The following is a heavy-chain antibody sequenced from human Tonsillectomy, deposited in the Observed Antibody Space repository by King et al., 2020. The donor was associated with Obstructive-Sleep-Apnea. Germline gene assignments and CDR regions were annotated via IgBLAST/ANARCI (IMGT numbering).Heavy chain of an antibody. CDR1: GFPFSSYG. D-gene: IGHD1-26*01. CDR3: ASDRCSGTTCYDVFDI. V-gene: IGHV3-21*01. Sequence: VQLVQSGGGLVKPGGSLRISCAASGFPFSSYGMNWVRQAPGKGLECVSSISGSGDYIYYAESVKGRFTISRDNAKSSVYLQMNDLRAEDAAIYFCASDRCSGTTCYDVFDIWGQGTTVTVSS. CDR2: ISGSGDYI. J-gene: IGHJ3*02.